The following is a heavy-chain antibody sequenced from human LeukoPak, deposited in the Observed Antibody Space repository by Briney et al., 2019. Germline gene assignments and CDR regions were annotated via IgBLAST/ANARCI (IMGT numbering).Heavy chain of an antibody. Sequence: WASVKVSCKASGYTFTSYDINWVRQATGQGLEWMGWMNPNSGNTGYAQKLQGRVTMTTDTSTSTAYMELRSLRSDDTAVYYCARSLVAAPRDYWGQGTLVTVSS. CDR3: ARSLVAAPRDY. CDR1: GYTFTSYD. D-gene: IGHD2-15*01. J-gene: IGHJ4*02. CDR2: MNPNSGNT. V-gene: IGHV1-8*02.